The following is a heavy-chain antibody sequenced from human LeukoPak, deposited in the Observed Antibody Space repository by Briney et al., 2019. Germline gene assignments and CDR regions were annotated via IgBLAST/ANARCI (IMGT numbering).Heavy chain of an antibody. CDR2: VFHIGST. V-gene: IGHV4-59*01. D-gene: IGHD2-2*02. J-gene: IGHJ3*02. CDR1: GGSISSAC. CDR3: ARGDPDTLDTFDI. Sequence: SETLSLTCTVPGGSISSACWNWIRQPPGKGPEWIGSVFHIGSTSHNPSLESRITMSLDTSKNRFSLKLASMTAADAAVYYCARGDPDTLDTFDIWGQGTLVIVSS.